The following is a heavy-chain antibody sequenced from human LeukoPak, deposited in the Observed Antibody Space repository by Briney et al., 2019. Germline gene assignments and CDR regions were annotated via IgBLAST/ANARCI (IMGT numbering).Heavy chain of an antibody. J-gene: IGHJ5*02. Sequence: SVKVSCKASGGTFSSYAISWVRQAPGQGLEWMGGIIPIFGTANYAQKFQGRVTITADKSTSTAYMELSSLRSEDTAVYYCARRADILSLGPRFDPWGQGTLVTVSS. CDR3: ARRADILSLGPRFDP. CDR1: GGTFSSYA. CDR2: IIPIFGTA. V-gene: IGHV1-69*06. D-gene: IGHD3-9*01.